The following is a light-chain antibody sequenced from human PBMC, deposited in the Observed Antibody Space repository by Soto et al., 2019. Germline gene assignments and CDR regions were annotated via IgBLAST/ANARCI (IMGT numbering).Light chain of an antibody. Sequence: DIQMTQFPSSLSASVGDRVTITCRASQNIINFLNWYQQKPGKAPNLLIYGASSLQSGDPSRFSGSGSGTDFTLTIANLQPDDFATDFCQQSYSTPYTFGQGTELEI. J-gene: IGKJ2*01. CDR2: GAS. CDR3: QQSYSTPYT. V-gene: IGKV1-39*01. CDR1: QNIINF.